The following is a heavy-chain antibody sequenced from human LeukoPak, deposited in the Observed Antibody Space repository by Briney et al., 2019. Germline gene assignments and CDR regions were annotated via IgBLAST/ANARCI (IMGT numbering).Heavy chain of an antibody. D-gene: IGHD2-15*01. CDR2: ISSSGSTI. CDR1: GFTVRSYE. CDR3: AREGSRGTYYFDY. J-gene: IGHJ4*02. Sequence: GGSLRLSCAASGFTVRSYEMNWVRQAPGKGLEWVSYISSSGSTIYYADSVKGRFTISRDNAKNSLYLQMNSLRAEDTAVYYCAREGSRGTYYFDYWGQGTLVTVSS. V-gene: IGHV3-48*03.